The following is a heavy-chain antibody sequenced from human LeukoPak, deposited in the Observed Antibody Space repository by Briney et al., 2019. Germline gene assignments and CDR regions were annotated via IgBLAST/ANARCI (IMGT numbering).Heavy chain of an antibody. CDR1: GGSINNYY. Sequence: SETLSLTCTVSGGSINNYYWSWIRQPPGKGLEWIGYIYHSGSTTYNPSLKSRVTISVDTSKNQFSLKLSSVTAADTAVYYCATRKLGNDYWGQGTLDTVSS. CDR2: IYHSGST. J-gene: IGHJ4*02. CDR3: ATRKLGNDY. V-gene: IGHV4-59*01. D-gene: IGHD7-27*01.